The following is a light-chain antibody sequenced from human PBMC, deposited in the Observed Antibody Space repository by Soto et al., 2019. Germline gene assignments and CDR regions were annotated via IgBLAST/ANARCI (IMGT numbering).Light chain of an antibody. CDR2: GAS. CDR3: QQYNNWLIT. V-gene: IGKV3-15*01. J-gene: IGKJ5*01. CDR1: QSISSS. Sequence: EIVLTQSPCILSLSPGERASLSCGASQSISSSFLAWYQQKPGQAPRLLIYGASKRATGFPARFSGSGSGTEFTLTISSLQSEDFAVYYCQQYNNWLITFGQGTRLEIK.